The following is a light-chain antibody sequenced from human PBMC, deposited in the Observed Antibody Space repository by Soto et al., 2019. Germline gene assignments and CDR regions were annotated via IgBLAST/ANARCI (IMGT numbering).Light chain of an antibody. CDR3: LLYYGDVNWV. CDR1: TGTVTSGYF. J-gene: IGLJ3*02. V-gene: IGLV7-43*01. Sequence: QAVVTQEPLLTVPPGGTVTLTCASSTGTVTSGYFPSWFQKKPGQAPRALIYSTSNRHSWTPARFSGSLLGGKAALTLSAVQPEDEADYYCLLYYGDVNWVFGGGTQLTVL. CDR2: STS.